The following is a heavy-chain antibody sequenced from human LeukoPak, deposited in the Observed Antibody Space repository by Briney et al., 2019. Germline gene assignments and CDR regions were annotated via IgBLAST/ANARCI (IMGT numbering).Heavy chain of an antibody. Sequence: ASAKVSCKASGYTFTSYYMHWVRQAPGQGLEWMGIINPSGGSTNYAQKFQGRVTMTRDTSTSTVYMELSSLRSEDTAVYYCARGGRYYGSGNFFTDPWGQGTLVTVSS. D-gene: IGHD3-10*01. J-gene: IGHJ5*02. CDR2: INPSGGST. CDR1: GYTFTSYY. V-gene: IGHV1-46*01. CDR3: ARGGRYYGSGNFFTDP.